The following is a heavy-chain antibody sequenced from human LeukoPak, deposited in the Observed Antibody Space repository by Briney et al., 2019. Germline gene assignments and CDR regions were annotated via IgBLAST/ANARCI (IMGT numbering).Heavy chain of an antibody. J-gene: IGHJ4*02. D-gene: IGHD2-2*01. CDR1: GGTFSSYA. V-gene: IGHV1-69*01. CDR3: ARGTDLGVVVPAAMGY. CDR2: IIPIFGTA. Sequence: ASVELSCKASGGTFSSYAISWVRQAPGHELEWMGGIIPIFGTANLAQKFQGRVTITADESTRTAYMEVSSLRSNHTAVYYCARGTDLGVVVPAAMGYWGQGTLATVSS.